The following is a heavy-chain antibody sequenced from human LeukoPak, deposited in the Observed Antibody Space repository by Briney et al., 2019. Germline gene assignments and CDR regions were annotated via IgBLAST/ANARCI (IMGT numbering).Heavy chain of an antibody. CDR2: IYRSGST. J-gene: IGHJ6*02. CDR1: GGSISSSNW. Sequence: SETLSLTCAVSGGSISSSNWWSWVRQPPGKGLEWVGEIYRSGSTNYNPSLKSRVTISVDKSKNQFSLKLSSVTAADTAVYYCARRGQLLDYYYGMDVWGQGTTVTVSS. D-gene: IGHD2-2*01. CDR3: ARRGQLLDYYYGMDV. V-gene: IGHV4-4*02.